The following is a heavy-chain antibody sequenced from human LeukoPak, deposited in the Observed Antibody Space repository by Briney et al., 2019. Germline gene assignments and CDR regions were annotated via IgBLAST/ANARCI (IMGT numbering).Heavy chain of an antibody. CDR1: GFTFSSYG. D-gene: IGHD1-14*01. CDR2: IRYDGSNK. CDR3: ARVLTEPIVPGCYMDV. Sequence: PGGSLRLSCAASGFTFSSYGMHWVRQAPGKGLEWVAFIRYDGSNKYYADSVKGRFTISRDNSKNTLYLQMNSLRAEDTAVYYCARVLTEPIVPGCYMDVWGKGTTVTISS. V-gene: IGHV3-30*02. J-gene: IGHJ6*03.